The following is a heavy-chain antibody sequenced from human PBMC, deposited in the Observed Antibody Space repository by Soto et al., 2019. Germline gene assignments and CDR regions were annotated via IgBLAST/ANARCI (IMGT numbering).Heavy chain of an antibody. CDR2: IYSSGST. Sequence: QVHLQESGPGLVKPSQTLSLTCTVSGGSISSGDYYWNWIRQHPGKGLEWIGYIYSSGSTYYNPSLKRPVTISVDTPRSKFSLKLGSVTPADTAVYCCARAALISLFFAYCMVVRGQGTTVTVSS. CDR1: GGSISSGDYY. J-gene: IGHJ6*01. V-gene: IGHV4-31*01. D-gene: IGHD2-8*01. CDR3: ARAALISLFFAYCMVV.